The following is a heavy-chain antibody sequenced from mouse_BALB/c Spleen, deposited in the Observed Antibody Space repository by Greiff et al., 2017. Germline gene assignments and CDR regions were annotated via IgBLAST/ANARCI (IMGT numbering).Heavy chain of an antibody. CDR1: GYAFTNYL. J-gene: IGHJ4*01. CDR2: INPGSGGT. V-gene: IGHV1-54*01. D-gene: IGHD4-1*01. CDR3: ASQTGSYYAMDY. Sequence: VQLQQSGAELVRPGTSVKVSCTASGYAFTNYLLEWVKQRPGQGLEWIGVINPGSGGTNYNEKFKGKATLTADKSSSTAYMQLSSLTSDDSAVYFCASQTGSYYAMDYWGQGTSVTVSS.